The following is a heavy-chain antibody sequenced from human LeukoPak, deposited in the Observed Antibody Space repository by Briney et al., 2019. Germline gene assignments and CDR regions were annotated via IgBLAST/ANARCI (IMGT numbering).Heavy chain of an antibody. D-gene: IGHD3-22*01. J-gene: IGHJ4*02. Sequence: GGSLRLSCAASGFTFSSYAMTWVRQAPGKGLEWVSALRGSDGSTYYADSVKGRFTISRDNSKNTLYLQMNSLRAEDTAVYYCAKDRAPRTYYYDTSGYYYDYWGQGTLVTVSS. CDR3: AKDRAPRTYYYDTSGYYYDY. V-gene: IGHV3-23*01. CDR1: GFTFSSYA. CDR2: LRGSDGST.